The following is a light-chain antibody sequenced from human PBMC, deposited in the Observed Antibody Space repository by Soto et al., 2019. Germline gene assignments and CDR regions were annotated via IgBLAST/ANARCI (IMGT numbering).Light chain of an antibody. CDR3: AAWDDSLNASYV. V-gene: IGLV1-44*01. J-gene: IGLJ1*01. CDR1: SSNIGSNT. CDR2: SNN. Sequence: QSVLTQPPSPSGTPRQRVTISCSGSSSNIGSNTVNWYQQLPGTAPKLLIYSNNQRPSGVPDRFSGSKSGTSASLAISGLQSEDEADYYCAAWDDSLNASYVFGTGTKLTVL.